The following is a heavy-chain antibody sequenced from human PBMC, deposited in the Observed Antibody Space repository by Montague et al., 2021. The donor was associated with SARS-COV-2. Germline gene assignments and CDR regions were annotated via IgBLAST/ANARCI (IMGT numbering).Heavy chain of an antibody. V-gene: IGHV4-61*02. J-gene: IGHJ5*02. CDR2: IYTSGST. Sequence: TLSLTCTVSGGSISSGSYYWSWIRQPAGKGLEWIGRIYTSGSTNYNPSLKSRVTISVDTSKNQFSLKLSSVTAADTAVYCCAREIGLVTIFGVVTISGWFDPWGQGTLVTVSS. CDR1: GGSISSGSYY. D-gene: IGHD3-3*01. CDR3: AREIGLVTIFGVVTISGWFDP.